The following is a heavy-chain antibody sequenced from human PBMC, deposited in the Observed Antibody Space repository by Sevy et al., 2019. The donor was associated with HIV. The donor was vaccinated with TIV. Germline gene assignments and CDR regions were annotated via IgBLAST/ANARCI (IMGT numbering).Heavy chain of an antibody. D-gene: IGHD2-15*01. J-gene: IGHJ6*02. Sequence: SETLSLTCAVSGGSISSGGYSWSWIRQPPGKGLEWIGYIYHSGSTYYNPSLKSRVTISVDRSKNQFSLKLSSVTAADTAVYYCATGSSGGYYYYYGMDVWGQGTTVTVSS. V-gene: IGHV4-30-2*01. CDR1: GGSISSGGYS. CDR2: IYHSGST. CDR3: ATGSSGGYYYYYGMDV.